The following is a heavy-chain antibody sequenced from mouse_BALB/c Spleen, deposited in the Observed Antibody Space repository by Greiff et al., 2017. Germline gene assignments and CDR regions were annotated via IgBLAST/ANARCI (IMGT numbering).Heavy chain of an antibody. J-gene: IGHJ2*01. D-gene: IGHD2-14*01. CDR2: IWWNDNK. Sequence: QVTLKVCGPGILQPSQTLSLTCSFSGFSLSTYGIGVGWIRQPSGKGLEWLAHIWWNDNKYYNTALKSRLTISKDTSNNQVFLKIASVDTADTATYYCARMGEVRPSYYFDYWGQGTTLTVSS. CDR3: ARMGEVRPSYYFDY. CDR1: GFSLSTYGIG. V-gene: IGHV8-11*01.